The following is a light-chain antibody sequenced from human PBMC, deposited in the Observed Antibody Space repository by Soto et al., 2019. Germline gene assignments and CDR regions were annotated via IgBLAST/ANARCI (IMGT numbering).Light chain of an antibody. Sequence: QSVLTQPPSVSAAPGQRVTISCSGSSSNIGRNYVAWYQQLPGTAPKLLIYDNNMRPSGIPDRFSGSKSGTSATLAITGHQTEDEADYYCGVWDSTLRVFGGGTKLTVL. J-gene: IGLJ3*02. CDR3: GVWDSTLRV. CDR2: DNN. V-gene: IGLV1-51*01. CDR1: SSNIGRNY.